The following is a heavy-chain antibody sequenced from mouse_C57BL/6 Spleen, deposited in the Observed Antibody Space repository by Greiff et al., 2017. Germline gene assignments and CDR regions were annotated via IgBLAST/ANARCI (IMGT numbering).Heavy chain of an antibody. V-gene: IGHV1-81*01. D-gene: IGHD2-4*01. CDR3: ASGGDYDVEFAY. J-gene: IGHJ3*01. CDR2: IYPRSGNT. CDR1: GYTFTSYG. Sequence: QVQLKQSGAELARPGASVKLSCKASGYTFTSYGISWVKQRTGQGLEWIGEIYPRSGNTYYNEKFKGKATLTADKSSSTAYMELRSLTSEDSAVYFCASGGDYDVEFAYWGQGTLVTVSA.